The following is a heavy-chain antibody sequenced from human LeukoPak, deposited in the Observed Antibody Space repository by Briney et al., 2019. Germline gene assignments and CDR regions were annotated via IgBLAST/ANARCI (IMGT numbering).Heavy chain of an antibody. CDR1: VGSLSSYY. D-gene: IGHD6-19*01. J-gene: IGHJ6*02. CDR3: AKTYSSGLYYGMDV. Sequence: SETLSLTCTVSVGSLSSYYWRWIRQPPGKGLEWIGYIYYSGSTNYNPSLKSRVTISVDTSKNQFSLKLSSVTAADTAVYYCAKTYSSGLYYGMDVWGQGTTVTVSS. V-gene: IGHV4-59*01. CDR2: IYYSGST.